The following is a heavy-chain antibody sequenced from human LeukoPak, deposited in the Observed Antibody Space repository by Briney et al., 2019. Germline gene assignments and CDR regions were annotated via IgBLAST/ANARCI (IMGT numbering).Heavy chain of an antibody. D-gene: IGHD4-23*01. CDR2: IYPPDSDT. V-gene: IGHV5-51*01. CDR3: ARTSGGYSVGAFDI. CDR1: GYSFTNYW. J-gene: IGHJ3*02. Sequence: GESLKISCQGSGYSFTNYWIGWVRLMPGKGLEWMGIIYPPDSDTRYGPSFQGQVTISADKSISTAYLQWSSLKASDTALYYCARTSGGYSVGAFDIWGQGTMVTVSS.